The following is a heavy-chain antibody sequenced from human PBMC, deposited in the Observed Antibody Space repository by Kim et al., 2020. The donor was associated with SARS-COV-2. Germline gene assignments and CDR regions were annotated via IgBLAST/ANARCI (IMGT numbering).Heavy chain of an antibody. J-gene: IGHJ4*02. CDR3: ARGYGDYGY. CDR2: RRNT. V-gene: IGHV3-11*05. D-gene: IGHD4-17*01. Sequence: RRNTSYADYVKGRVTISRDTAKDSLYLEMNSLGAGDTAGYYCARGYGDYGYWGQGTLVTVSS.